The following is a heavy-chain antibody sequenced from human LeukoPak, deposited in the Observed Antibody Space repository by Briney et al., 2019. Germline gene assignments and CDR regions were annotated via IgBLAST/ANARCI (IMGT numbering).Heavy chain of an antibody. D-gene: IGHD3-10*01. CDR2: IFSNDEK. V-gene: IGHV2-26*01. J-gene: IGHJ5*02. Sequence: SGPTLVNPTETLTLTCTVSGFSLSNARMGVSWIRQPPGKALEWLAHIFSNDEKSYRTSLKSRLTISKDTSKSQVVLTMTNMDPVDTATYYCARIRGLGVNWFDPWGQGTLVTVSS. CDR3: ARIRGLGVNWFDP. CDR1: GFSLSNARMG.